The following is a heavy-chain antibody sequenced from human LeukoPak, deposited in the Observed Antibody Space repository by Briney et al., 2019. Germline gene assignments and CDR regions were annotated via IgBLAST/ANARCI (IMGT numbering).Heavy chain of an antibody. D-gene: IGHD2-15*01. J-gene: IGHJ4*02. Sequence: PPETLSLTCTVSGGSISSYYWSWIRQPAGKGLEWIGRIYTSGSTGYNPSLKSRVTMSVDTSKNQFSLKLSSVTAADTAVYYCARVDLRAAYFDYWGQGTLVTVSS. V-gene: IGHV4-4*07. CDR2: IYTSGST. CDR1: GGSISSYY. CDR3: ARVDLRAAYFDY.